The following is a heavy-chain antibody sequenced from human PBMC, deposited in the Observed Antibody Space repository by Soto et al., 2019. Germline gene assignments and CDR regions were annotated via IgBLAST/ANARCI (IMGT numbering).Heavy chain of an antibody. D-gene: IGHD3-16*01. J-gene: IGHJ4*02. CDR2: INSDGSST. CDR1: GFTFSRYP. V-gene: IGHV3-74*01. Sequence: PGGSLRLSCAASGFTFSRYPMHWVRQAPGKGLVWVSRINSDGSSTRYADSVKGRFTVSRDNAKNTLYLEMNSLRAEDTAVYYCARGSSYALDYWGQGTLVTGS. CDR3: ARGSSYALDY.